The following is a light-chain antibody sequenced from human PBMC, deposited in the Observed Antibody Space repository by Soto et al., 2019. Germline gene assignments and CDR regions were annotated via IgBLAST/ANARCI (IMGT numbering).Light chain of an antibody. J-gene: IGKJ1*01. CDR1: QSVSSY. V-gene: IGKV3-11*01. Sequence: EIFLTQSPDTLSLSPGERATLSCRASQSVSSYLAWYQQKPGQAPRLLIYDASNRATGIPARFSGSGSGTDFTLTISSLEPEDFAVYYCQQRSNWRTFGQGTKVDIK. CDR2: DAS. CDR3: QQRSNWRT.